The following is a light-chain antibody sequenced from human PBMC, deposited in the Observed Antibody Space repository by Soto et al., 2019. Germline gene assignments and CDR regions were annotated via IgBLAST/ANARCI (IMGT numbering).Light chain of an antibody. J-gene: IGLJ1*01. CDR2: EVS. V-gene: IGLV2-14*01. Sequence: QSALTQPASVSGSPGQSITISCTGTSSDVGGYNYVSWYQQHPGKAPKLMIYEVSNRPPGVSNRFSGSKSGDTASLTIFGLQAEDEADYYCSSRTSSTSYVFGTGTKVTVL. CDR1: SSDVGGYNY. CDR3: SSRTSSTSYV.